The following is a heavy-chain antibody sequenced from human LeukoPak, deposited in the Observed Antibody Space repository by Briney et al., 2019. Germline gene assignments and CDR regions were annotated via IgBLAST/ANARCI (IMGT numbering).Heavy chain of an antibody. CDR2: IIPIFGTA. D-gene: IGHD4-17*01. CDR3: ARGAILTVNDAFDI. V-gene: IGHV1-69*13. CDR1: GGTFSSYA. J-gene: IGHJ3*02. Sequence: ASVKVSRKASGGTFSSYAISWVRQAPGQGLEWMGGIIPIFGTANYAQKFQGRVTITADESTSTAYMELSSLRSEDTAVYYCARGAILTVNDAFDIWGQGTMVTVSS.